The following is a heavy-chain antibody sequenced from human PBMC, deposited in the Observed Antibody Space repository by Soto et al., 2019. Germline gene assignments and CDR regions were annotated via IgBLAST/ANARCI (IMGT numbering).Heavy chain of an antibody. CDR1: GFTFSSYG. V-gene: IGHV3-30*18. D-gene: IGHD2-2*01. J-gene: IGHJ6*02. CDR3: AKDGSQDIVVVESYGMDV. CDR2: ISYDGSNK. Sequence: GGSLRLSCAASGFTFSSYGMHWVRQAPGKGLEWVAVISYDGSNKYYADSVKGRFTISRDNSKNTLYLQMNSLRAEDTAVYYCAKDGSQDIVVVESYGMDVWGQGTTVTAP.